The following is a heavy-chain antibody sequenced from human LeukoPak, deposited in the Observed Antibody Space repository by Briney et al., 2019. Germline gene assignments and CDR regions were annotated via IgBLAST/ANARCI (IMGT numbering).Heavy chain of an antibody. J-gene: IGHJ3*02. V-gene: IGHV1-18*04. D-gene: IGHD1-26*01. CDR3: ARDGELYSGSKGLFDI. CDR1: GYTFTGYY. Sequence: ASVKVSCKASGYTFTGYYMHWVRQAPGQGLEWMGWISVYNGNTNYAQKLQGRVTMTTDTSTSTAYMELRSLRSDDTAVYYCARDGELYSGSKGLFDIWGQGTMVTVSS. CDR2: ISVYNGNT.